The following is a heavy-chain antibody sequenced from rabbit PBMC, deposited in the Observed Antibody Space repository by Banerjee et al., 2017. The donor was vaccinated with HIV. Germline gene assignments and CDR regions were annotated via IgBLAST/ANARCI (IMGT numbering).Heavy chain of an antibody. D-gene: IGHD6-1*01. CDR3: ARDVADAAYYFGL. CDR1: GFSFSGSHY. V-gene: IGHV1S45*01. Sequence: QQQLEESGGGLVKPGGTLTLTCTASGFSFSGSHYMCWVRQAPGKGPEWIGCIEAVSGGSAYYASWAKGRFTISITSSTTVTLQMTSLTAADTATYFSARDVADAAYYFGLWGPGTLVTV. J-gene: IGHJ4*01. CDR2: IEAVSGGSA.